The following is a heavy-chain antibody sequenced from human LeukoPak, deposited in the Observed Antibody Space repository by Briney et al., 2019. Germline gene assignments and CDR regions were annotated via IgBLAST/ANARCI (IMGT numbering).Heavy chain of an antibody. CDR3: ARDDFWSGYHYYYGMDV. J-gene: IGHJ6*02. CDR2: ISAYNGNT. CDR1: GYTFTSYV. V-gene: IGHV1-18*01. Sequence: ASVKVSCKASGYTFTSYVISWVRQAPGQGLEWMGWISAYNGNTNYAQKLQGRVTMTTDTSTSTAYMELRSLRSDDTAVYYCARDDFWSGYHYYYGMDVWGQGTTVTVSS. D-gene: IGHD3-3*01.